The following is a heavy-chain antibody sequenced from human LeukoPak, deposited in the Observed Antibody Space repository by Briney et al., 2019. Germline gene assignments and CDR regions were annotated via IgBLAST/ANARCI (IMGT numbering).Heavy chain of an antibody. CDR2: IKSKTDGGTT. CDR3: TTEGDIVVVPAANDYYYYMDV. D-gene: IGHD2-2*01. CDR1: GFTFSNAW. Sequence: KTGGSLRLSCAASGFTFSNAWMSWVRQAPGKGLEWVGRIKSKTDGGTTDYAAPVKGRFTISRDDSKNTLYLQMNSLKTEDTAVYYCTTEGDIVVVPAANDYYYYMDVWGKGTTVTVSS. J-gene: IGHJ6*03. V-gene: IGHV3-15*01.